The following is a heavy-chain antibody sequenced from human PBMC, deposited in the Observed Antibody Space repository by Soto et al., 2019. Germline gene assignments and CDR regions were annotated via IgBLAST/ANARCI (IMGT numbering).Heavy chain of an antibody. J-gene: IGHJ4*02. CDR1: GLTVSSYY. CDR2: IYSAGSA. V-gene: IGHV3-66*01. Sequence: GGSLRLSCAASGLTVSSYYMSWVRQAPGKGLEWVSVIYSAGSADFADSVKGRFTISRDNSKNTLYLQMSSLRAEDTAVYYCARVPSSSYHYFDYWGQGTLVTVSS. CDR3: ARVPSSSYHYFDY. D-gene: IGHD6-13*01.